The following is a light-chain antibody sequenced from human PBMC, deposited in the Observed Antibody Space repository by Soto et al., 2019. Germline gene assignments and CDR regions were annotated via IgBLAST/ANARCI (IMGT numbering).Light chain of an antibody. V-gene: IGLV1-44*01. CDR2: GDN. CDR1: GSSIGTNT. Sequence: QSVLTQPHSASGTPGQRVTISCSGSGSSIGTNTVNWYRQLPGTDPKLLIYGDNQRPSGVPDRFSGSKSGTSASLAISGLQSEDEAEYYCAAWNGSLNNVLFGGGTKLTVL. CDR3: AAWNGSLNNVL. J-gene: IGLJ2*01.